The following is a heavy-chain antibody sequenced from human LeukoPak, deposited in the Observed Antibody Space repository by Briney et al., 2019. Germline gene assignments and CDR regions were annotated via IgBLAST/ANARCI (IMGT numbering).Heavy chain of an antibody. CDR1: GFTLSSYA. V-gene: IGHV3-23*01. Sequence: GGSLRLSCAASGFTLSSYAMSWVRQAPGKGLEWVSGISGSGGNTHYADSVKGRFTISRDNSKNTLYLQMNSLRAEDTAVYYCAKGPTVTPEDYWGQGTLVTVSS. D-gene: IGHD4-17*01. CDR3: AKGPTVTPEDY. CDR2: ISGSGGNT. J-gene: IGHJ4*02.